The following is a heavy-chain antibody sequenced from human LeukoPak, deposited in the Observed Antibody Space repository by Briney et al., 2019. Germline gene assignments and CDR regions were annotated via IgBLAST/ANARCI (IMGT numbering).Heavy chain of an antibody. J-gene: IGHJ6*03. Sequence: GGSLRLSCAASGFTFSSYSMNWVRQAPGKGLEWVSSISSSSSSIYYADSVKGRSTISRDNAKNSQYLQMNSLRAEDTAVYYCAKGTSWINPYYYMDVWGTGTTVTVSS. V-gene: IGHV3-21*04. CDR2: ISSSSSSI. CDR1: GFTFSSYS. CDR3: AKGTSWINPYYYMDV. D-gene: IGHD2-2*01.